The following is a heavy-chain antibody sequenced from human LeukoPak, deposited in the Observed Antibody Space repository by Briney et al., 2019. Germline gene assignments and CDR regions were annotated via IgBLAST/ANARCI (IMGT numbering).Heavy chain of an antibody. CDR2: ISAYNGNT. D-gene: IGHD3-3*01. CDR3: ARGGSYYDFWSGYYSRDIDY. Sequence: ASVKVSCKASGYTFTSYGISWVRQAPGQGLEWMGWISAYNGNTNYAQKLQGRVTMTTDTSTSTAYMELRSLRSDDAAVYYCARGGSYYDFWSGYYSRDIDYWGQGTLVTVSS. CDR1: GYTFTSYG. V-gene: IGHV1-18*01. J-gene: IGHJ4*02.